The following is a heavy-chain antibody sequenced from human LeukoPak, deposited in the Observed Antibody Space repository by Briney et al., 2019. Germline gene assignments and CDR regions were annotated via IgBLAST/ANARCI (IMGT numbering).Heavy chain of an antibody. D-gene: IGHD5-18*01. CDR3: ARQRGDTAMVTPYYYYGMDV. CDR2: IYYSGST. J-gene: IGHJ6*02. CDR1: GGSISSGDYY. V-gene: IGHV4-30-4*01. Sequence: PSQTLSLTCTVSGGSISSGDYYWSWIRQPQGKGLEWIGYIYYSGSTYYNPSLKSRVTISVDTSKNQFSLKLSSVTAADTAVYYCARQRGDTAMVTPYYYYGMDVWGQGTTVTVSS.